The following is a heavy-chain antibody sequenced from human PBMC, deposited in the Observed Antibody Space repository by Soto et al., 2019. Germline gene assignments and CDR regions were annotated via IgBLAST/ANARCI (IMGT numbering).Heavy chain of an antibody. CDR2: IYYSGST. CDR1: GGSIGSGGYY. J-gene: IGHJ3*02. CDR3: AREGIVSPAFDI. D-gene: IGHD2-21*01. Sequence: SETLSLTCTVSGGSIGSGGYYWSWIRQHPGKGLEWIGYIYYSGSTYYNPSLKSRVTISVDTSKNQFSLKLSSATAADTAVYYCAREGIVSPAFDIWGQGTMVTVSS. V-gene: IGHV4-31*03.